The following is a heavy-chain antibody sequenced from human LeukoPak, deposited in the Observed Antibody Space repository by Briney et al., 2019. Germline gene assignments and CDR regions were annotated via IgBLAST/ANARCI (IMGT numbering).Heavy chain of an antibody. Sequence: SETLSLTCTVSGGSISSYYWSWIRQPPGKGLEWIGYIYYSGSTNYNPSLKSRVTISVDTSKNQFSLKLSSVTAADTAVYYCARGKDSSGWWGQGTLVTVSS. CDR2: IYYSGST. CDR1: GGSISSYY. J-gene: IGHJ4*02. V-gene: IGHV4-59*01. CDR3: ARGKDSSGW. D-gene: IGHD6-19*01.